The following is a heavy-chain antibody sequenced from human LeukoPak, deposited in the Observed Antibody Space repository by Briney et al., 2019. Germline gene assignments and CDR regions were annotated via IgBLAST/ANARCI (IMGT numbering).Heavy chain of an antibody. Sequence: GGSLRLSCEASGFTLSIYWMSWVRQVPGKGLEWVAYIKPDGSEEDYVESVRGRFTIFRDNAKNSLYLQMHSLRVEDTAVYYCARDGGKGYEIDYWGQGTLVTVSS. CDR1: GFTLSIYW. J-gene: IGHJ4*02. CDR2: IKPDGSEE. D-gene: IGHD2-2*01. CDR3: ARDGGKGYEIDY. V-gene: IGHV3-7*01.